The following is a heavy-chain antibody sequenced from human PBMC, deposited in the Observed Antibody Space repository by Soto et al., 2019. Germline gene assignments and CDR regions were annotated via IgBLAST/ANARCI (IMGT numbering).Heavy chain of an antibody. V-gene: IGHV3-30*18. J-gene: IGHJ4*02. Sequence: VNLVEAGGGVVPPVGHLRLSCAASVFTFNIYGMHWVRQAPDHGRERVALISYEGRNQYYADSVKVRLTISRDNSTNTLFLPMNSLRADDTAVYDCAKDQASGQGSCDSWGQETQVTVSS. CDR3: AKDQASGQGSCDS. CDR1: VFTFNIYG. CDR2: ISYEGRNQ.